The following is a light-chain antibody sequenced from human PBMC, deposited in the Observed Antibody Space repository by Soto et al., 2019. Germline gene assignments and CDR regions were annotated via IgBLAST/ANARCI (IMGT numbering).Light chain of an antibody. CDR2: GAS. Sequence: EKVMTQSPATLSMSPGERATLSCRASQSVSSFLAWYQQKPGQAPRLLIYGASTRATGIPARFSGSGSGTEFTLTISSLQSEDFAAYYCQQYSNWPSWTFGQGTKVEVK. CDR1: QSVSSF. J-gene: IGKJ1*01. CDR3: QQYSNWPSWT. V-gene: IGKV3-15*01.